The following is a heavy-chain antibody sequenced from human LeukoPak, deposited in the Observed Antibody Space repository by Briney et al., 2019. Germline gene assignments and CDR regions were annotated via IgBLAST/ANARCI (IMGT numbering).Heavy chain of an antibody. CDR1: GGSISSYY. D-gene: IGHD2-15*01. V-gene: IGHV4-4*07. J-gene: IGHJ4*02. CDR3: ARDRGYCSGGSCGYYSDY. Sequence: PSETLSLTCTVSGGSISSYYWSWIRQPAGKGLEWIGRIYTSGSTNYNPSLKSRVTMSVDASKNQFSLKLSSVTAADTAVYYCARDRGYCSGGSCGYYSDYWGQGILVTVSS. CDR2: IYTSGST.